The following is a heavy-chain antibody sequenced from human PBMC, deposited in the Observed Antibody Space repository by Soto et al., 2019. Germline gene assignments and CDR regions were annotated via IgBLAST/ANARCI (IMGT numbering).Heavy chain of an antibody. J-gene: IGHJ4*02. CDR2: IYHSGST. CDR3: ARTGGYETANGYQSQYFFNY. V-gene: IGHV4-30-2*01. CDR1: GGSISSGGYS. D-gene: IGHD3-22*01. Sequence: PSETLSLTCAVSGGSISSGGYSWSWIRQPPGKGLEWIGYIYHSGSTYYNPSLKSRVTISVDRSKNQFSLKLSSVTAADTAVYYCARTGGYETANGYQSQYFFNYWGQGTLVTVSS.